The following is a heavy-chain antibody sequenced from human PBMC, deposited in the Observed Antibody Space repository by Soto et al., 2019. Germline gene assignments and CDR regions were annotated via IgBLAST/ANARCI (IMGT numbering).Heavy chain of an antibody. J-gene: IGHJ4*02. Sequence: QVQLQQWGAGLLKPSETLSLTCAVYGGSFSGYYWSWIRQPPGKGLEWIGEINHSGSTNYNPSLKSRVTISGDTSKNQCSLKLNSVTAADTAVYYCARALGYTYGHLPIDYWGQGTLVTVSS. CDR1: GGSFSGYY. V-gene: IGHV4-34*01. D-gene: IGHD5-18*01. CDR3: ARALGYTYGHLPIDY. CDR2: INHSGST.